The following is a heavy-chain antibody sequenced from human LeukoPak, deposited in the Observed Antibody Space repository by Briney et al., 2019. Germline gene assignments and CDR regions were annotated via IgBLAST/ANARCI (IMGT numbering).Heavy chain of an antibody. CDR3: ARAAYCSGGSCYWRYYYYYYGMDV. D-gene: IGHD2-15*01. Sequence: ASVKVSCKASGYTFTSYAMNWVRQAPGQGLEWMGWINTNTGNPTYAQGFTGRFVFSLDTSVSTAYLQISSLKAEDTAVYYCARAAYCSGGSCYWRYYYYYYGMDVWGQGTTVTVSS. CDR2: INTNTGNP. J-gene: IGHJ6*02. V-gene: IGHV7-4-1*02. CDR1: GYTFTSYA.